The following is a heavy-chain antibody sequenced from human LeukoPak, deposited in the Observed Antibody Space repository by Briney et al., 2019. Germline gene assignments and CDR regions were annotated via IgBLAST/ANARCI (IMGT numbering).Heavy chain of an antibody. CDR2: INADNGNT. J-gene: IGHJ5*02. D-gene: IGHD2-2*01. V-gene: IGHV1-3*01. CDR1: GYTFTSYA. CDR3: ARSMEDIVVVPAAHNWFDP. Sequence: ASVKVSCKASGYTFTSYAMHWVRQAPGQRLEWMGWINADNGNTKYSQKFQGRVTITRDTSASTAYMELSSLRSEDTAVYYCARSMEDIVVVPAAHNWFDPWGQGTLVTVSS.